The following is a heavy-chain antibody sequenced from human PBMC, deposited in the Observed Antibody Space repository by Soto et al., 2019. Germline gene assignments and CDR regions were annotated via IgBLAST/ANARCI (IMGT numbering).Heavy chain of an antibody. J-gene: IGHJ4*02. V-gene: IGHV3-23*01. Sequence: GGSLRLSCAASGFTFSRYAMSWVRQAPGKGLEWVSVNSGSGGSTSYADSVKGRFTISRDNSKNTLYLQMNNLRAEDTAVYYCAKDYGGDPLDYWGQGTLVTVSS. CDR3: AKDYGGDPLDY. CDR1: GFTFSRYA. D-gene: IGHD2-21*01. CDR2: NSGSGGST.